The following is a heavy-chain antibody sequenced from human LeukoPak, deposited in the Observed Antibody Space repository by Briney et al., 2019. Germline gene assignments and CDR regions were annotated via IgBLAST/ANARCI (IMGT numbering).Heavy chain of an antibody. J-gene: IGHJ4*02. Sequence: ASVKVSCKASGYTFTGYYMHWVRQAPGQGLEWMGWINPNSGNTGYAQKFQGRVTMTRNTSISTAYMELSSLRSEDTAVYYCARGVGPYGYCSGGSCYISDYWGQGTLVTVSS. CDR3: ARGVGPYGYCSGGSCYISDY. V-gene: IGHV1-8*02. CDR1: GYTFTGYY. CDR2: INPNSGNT. D-gene: IGHD2-15*01.